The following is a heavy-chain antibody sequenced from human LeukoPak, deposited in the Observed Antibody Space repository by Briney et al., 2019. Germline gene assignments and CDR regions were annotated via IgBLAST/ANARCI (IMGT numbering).Heavy chain of an antibody. CDR2: INHSGST. J-gene: IGHJ5*02. V-gene: IGHV4-34*01. CDR3: ARRFPTRSKPRGLNWFDP. CDR1: GGSFSGYY. Sequence: PWETLSLTCAVYGGSFSGYYWSWIRQPPGKGLEWSGEINHSGSTNYNPSLKSRVTISVDTSKNQFSLKLSSVTAADTAVYYCARRFPTRSKPRGLNWFDPWGQGTLVTVSS. D-gene: IGHD3-10*01.